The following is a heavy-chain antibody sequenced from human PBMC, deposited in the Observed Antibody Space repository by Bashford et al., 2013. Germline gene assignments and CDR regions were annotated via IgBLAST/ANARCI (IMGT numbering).Heavy chain of an antibody. D-gene: IGHD1-26*01. V-gene: IGHV3-7*03. CDR2: IKPDGNEI. J-gene: IGHJ3*01. CDR3: ASGNSFDF. Sequence: VRQAPGKGLECVGNIKPDGNEIYYVDSVKGRFMIFRDNTKNSLYLQMNSLTVEDTAVYYCASGNSFDFXGQGTMVTVS.